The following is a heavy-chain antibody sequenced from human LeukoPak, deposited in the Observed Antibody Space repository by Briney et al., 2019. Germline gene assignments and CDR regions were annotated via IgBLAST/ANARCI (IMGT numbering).Heavy chain of an antibody. CDR3: TRAIRATGTDY. D-gene: IGHD6-13*01. CDR2: ITSNGSKT. J-gene: IGHJ4*02. Sequence: NPGGALRLSCAGSGFTFSKFSLNWVRQAPGKGLEWVSSITSNGSKTFHSDVLMGRFTISRDNAKNSLYLQMSGLRAEDTAVYYCTRAIRATGTDYWGQGTLVTVSS. CDR1: GFTFSKFS. V-gene: IGHV3-21*01.